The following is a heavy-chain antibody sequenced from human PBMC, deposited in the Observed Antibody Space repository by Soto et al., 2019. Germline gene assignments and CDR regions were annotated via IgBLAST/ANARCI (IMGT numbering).Heavy chain of an antibody. CDR1: GFTFSSYG. CDR2: IWYDGSNK. J-gene: IGHJ4*02. V-gene: IGHV3-33*01. D-gene: IGHD2-21*02. CDR3: ARTTLDCGGDCYSFDY. Sequence: GGSLRLSCAASGFTFSSYGMHWVRQAPGKGLEWVAVIWYDGSNKYYADSVKGRFTISRDNSKNTLYLQMNSLRAEDTAVYYCARTTLDCGGDCYSFDYWGQGTLVTVSS.